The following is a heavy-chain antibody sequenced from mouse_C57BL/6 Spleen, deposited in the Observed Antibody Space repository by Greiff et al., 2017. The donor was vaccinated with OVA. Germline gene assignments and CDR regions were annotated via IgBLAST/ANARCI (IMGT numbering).Heavy chain of an antibody. CDR1: GYTFTSYW. Sequence: QVQLQQPGAELVKPGASVKMSCKASGYTFTSYWITWVKQRPGQGLEWIGDIYPGSGSTNYNEKFKSKATLTVDTSSSTAYMQLSSLTSEDSAVYYCARGGIGSSLMDYWGQGTSVTVSS. V-gene: IGHV1-55*01. J-gene: IGHJ4*01. CDR2: IYPGSGST. D-gene: IGHD1-1*01. CDR3: ARGGIGSSLMDY.